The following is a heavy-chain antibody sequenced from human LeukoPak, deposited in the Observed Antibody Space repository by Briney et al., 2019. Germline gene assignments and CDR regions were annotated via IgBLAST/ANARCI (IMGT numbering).Heavy chain of an antibody. D-gene: IGHD3-22*01. CDR1: GFTFSSHA. J-gene: IGHJ4*02. CDR3: ARASYYDTIDY. Sequence: GGSLRLSCAASGFTFSSHAMNWVRQAPGKGLEWVSYISSSGSTIYYADSVKGRFTISRDNAKNSLYLQMNSLRAEDTAVYYCARASYYDTIDYWGQGTLVTVSS. CDR2: ISSSGSTI. V-gene: IGHV3-48*03.